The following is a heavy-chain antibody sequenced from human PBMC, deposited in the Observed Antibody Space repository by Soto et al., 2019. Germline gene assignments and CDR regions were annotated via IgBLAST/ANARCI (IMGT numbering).Heavy chain of an antibody. D-gene: IGHD3-22*01. CDR2: ISSSSSTI. CDR1: GFTFSSYS. Sequence: PGGSLRLSCAASGFTFSSYSMNWVRQAPGKGLEWVSYISSSSSTIYYADSVKGRFTISRDNAKNSLYLQMNSLRDEDTAVYYCARDRYYDSSGYYNFDYWGQGTLVTVS. V-gene: IGHV3-48*02. CDR3: ARDRYYDSSGYYNFDY. J-gene: IGHJ4*02.